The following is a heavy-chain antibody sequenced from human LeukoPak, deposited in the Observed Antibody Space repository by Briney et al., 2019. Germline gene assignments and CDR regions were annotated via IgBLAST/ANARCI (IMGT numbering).Heavy chain of an antibody. D-gene: IGHD1-26*01. CDR1: EFIFRDYA. V-gene: IGHV3-23*05. CDR3: AKFEGATIPGWFNDY. CDR2: IDKTTYPT. Sequence: GGSLRLSCAASEFIFRDYALGWVHPAPGKGLEWVPTIDKTTYPTFYADSVQSRFTISRDNSKNTLYLQMNSLRTEDTVVYFCAKFEGATIPGWFNDYWGQGILVTVSS. J-gene: IGHJ4*02.